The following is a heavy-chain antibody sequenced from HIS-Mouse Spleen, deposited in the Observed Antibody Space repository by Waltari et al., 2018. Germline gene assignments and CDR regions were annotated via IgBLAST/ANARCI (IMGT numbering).Heavy chain of an antibody. Sequence: QVQLVESGGGVVQPGRSLRLSCAASGFTFSSYGMHWVRQAPGKGLEWVAGISYERSNKDYADSVKGRFTISRDNSKNTRYRQMNSLRAEDTAVYYCAKSAVLRKYSGSYSAEYFQHWGQGTLVTVSS. V-gene: IGHV3-30*18. D-gene: IGHD1-26*01. CDR1: GFTFSSYG. CDR3: AKSAVLRKYSGSYSAEYFQH. J-gene: IGHJ1*01. CDR2: ISYERSNK.